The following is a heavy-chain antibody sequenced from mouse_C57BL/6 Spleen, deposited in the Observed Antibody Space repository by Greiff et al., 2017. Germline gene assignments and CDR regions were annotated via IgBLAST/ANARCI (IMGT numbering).Heavy chain of an antibody. D-gene: IGHD2-4*01. CDR3: ASYDYDDGYYFDY. V-gene: IGHV3-6*01. CDR2: ISYDGSN. CDR1: GYSITSGYY. Sequence: EVQLVESGPGLVKPSQSLSLTCSVTGYSITSGYYWNWIRQFPGNKLEWMGYISYDGSNNYNPSLKNRISITRDTSKNQFFLKLNSVTTEDTATYYCASYDYDDGYYFDYWGQGTTLTVSS. J-gene: IGHJ2*01.